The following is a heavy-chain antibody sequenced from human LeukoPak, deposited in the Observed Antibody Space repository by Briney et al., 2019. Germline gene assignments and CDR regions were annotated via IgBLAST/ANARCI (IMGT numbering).Heavy chain of an antibody. V-gene: IGHV1-8*01. CDR3: ARAKGSFGPDC. CDR2: MNPDSGRT. CDR1: GYTFTSYD. D-gene: IGHD1-26*01. J-gene: IGHJ4*02. Sequence: ASVKVSCKSSGYTFTSYDINWVRQATGQGLEWMGWMNPDSGRTGYAQRFQGRLTMAWNTSISTSYMELSSLKSEGTAVYYCARAKGSFGPDCWGQGTLVTVSS.